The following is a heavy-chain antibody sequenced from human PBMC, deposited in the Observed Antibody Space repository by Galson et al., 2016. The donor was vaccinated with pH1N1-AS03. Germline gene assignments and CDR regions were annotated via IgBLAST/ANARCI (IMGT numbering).Heavy chain of an antibody. J-gene: IGHJ3*01. CDR2: ISYHGNNK. D-gene: IGHD3-10*01. Sequence: SLRLSCAASGFTFSSHSMHWARQAPDEGLEWVAGISYHGNNKFYAHSVKGRFTISRDMLQNTLDLQMNSLSAEDSAVYFCAREAIGAREFDLWGRGTVVTVSS. V-gene: IGHV3-30-3*01. CDR1: GFTFSSHS. CDR3: AREAIGAREFDL.